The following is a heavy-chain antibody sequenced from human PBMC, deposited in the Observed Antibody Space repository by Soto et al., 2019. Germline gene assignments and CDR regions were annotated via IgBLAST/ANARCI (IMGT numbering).Heavy chain of an antibody. CDR2: SSWDGGST. CDR1: GFTFDDYT. D-gene: IGHD1-1*01. Sequence: EVQLVESGGVVVQPGGSLRLSCAASGFTFDDYTMHWVRQAPGKGLEWGSLSSWDGGSTYYADSVKGRFTISRDNSKNSLYLQMNSLRTEDTALYYCAKGDNCNDDLYFAFDIWGQGTMVTVSS. V-gene: IGHV3-43*01. CDR3: AKGDNCNDDLYFAFDI. J-gene: IGHJ3*02.